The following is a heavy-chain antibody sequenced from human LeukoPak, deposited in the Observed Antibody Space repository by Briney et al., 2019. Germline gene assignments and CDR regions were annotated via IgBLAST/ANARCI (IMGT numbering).Heavy chain of an antibody. V-gene: IGHV4-59*08. J-gene: IGHJ4*02. CDR3: ARHQGWLQWEY. Sequence: PGESLRLSCAASGFTFTTYWMSWVRQLPGKGLEWIGYIYYSGSTNYNPSLKSRVTISVDTSKNQFSLKLRSVTAADTAVYYCARHQGWLQWEYWGQGTLVTVSS. CDR1: GFTFTTYW. CDR2: IYYSGST. D-gene: IGHD5-24*01.